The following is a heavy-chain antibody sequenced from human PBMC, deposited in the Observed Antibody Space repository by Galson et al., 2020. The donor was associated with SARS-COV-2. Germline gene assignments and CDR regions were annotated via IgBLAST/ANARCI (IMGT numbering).Heavy chain of an antibody. J-gene: IGHJ1*01. Sequence: TGGSLRLSCAASGFTFSSYEMNWVRQAPGKGLEWVSYISSSGSTIYYADSVKGRFTISRDNAKNSLYLQMNSLRAEDTAVYYCAISGYVDSSGWPPGYFQHWGQGTLVTVSS. D-gene: IGHD6-19*01. CDR3: AISGYVDSSGWPPGYFQH. CDR1: GFTFSSYE. CDR2: ISSSGSTI. V-gene: IGHV3-48*03.